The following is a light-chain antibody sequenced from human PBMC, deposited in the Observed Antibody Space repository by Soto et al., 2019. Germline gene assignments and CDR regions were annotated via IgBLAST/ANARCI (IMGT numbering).Light chain of an antibody. CDR2: GAS. CDR3: QQYNNWPPEGT. CDR1: QSVSSN. J-gene: IGKJ1*01. V-gene: IGKV3-15*01. Sequence: EIVMTQSPATLSVSPGERATLSCRASQSVSSNLVWYQQKPGQAPRLLIYGASTRATGIPARFSGSGSGTEFTLTISSLQSEDFAVYYCQQYNNWPPEGTFGQGTTVEIK.